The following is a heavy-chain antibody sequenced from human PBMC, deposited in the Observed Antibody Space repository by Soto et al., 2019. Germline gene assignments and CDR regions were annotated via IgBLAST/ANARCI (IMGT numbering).Heavy chain of an antibody. CDR1: GFTFSNAW. Sequence: GGSLRLSCAASGFTFSNAWMNWVRQAPGKGLEWVGRIKSKTDGGTTDYAAPVKGRFTISRDDSKKTLYLQMNSLKTEDTAVYYCTTEVGLQYYYDSSGPTLRRGSDAFDIWGQGTMVTVSS. J-gene: IGHJ3*02. CDR2: IKSKTDGGTT. CDR3: TTEVGLQYYYDSSGPTLRRGSDAFDI. D-gene: IGHD3-22*01. V-gene: IGHV3-15*07.